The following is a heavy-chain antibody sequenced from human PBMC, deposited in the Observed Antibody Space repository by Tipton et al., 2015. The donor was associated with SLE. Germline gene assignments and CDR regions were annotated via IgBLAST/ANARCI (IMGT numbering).Heavy chain of an antibody. CDR3: AREHYYGSVTDDH. CDR2: VYYSGST. D-gene: IGHD3-10*01. J-gene: IGHJ5*02. Sequence: TLSLTCTVPGGSISSSPYHWGWIRQPPGKGLEWIGSVYYSGSTYRNPSLKSRVTVSLDTSKNQFSLNLSSVTAADTAMYYCAREHYYGSVTDDHWGQGTLVTVSS. CDR1: GGSISSSPYH. V-gene: IGHV4-39*07.